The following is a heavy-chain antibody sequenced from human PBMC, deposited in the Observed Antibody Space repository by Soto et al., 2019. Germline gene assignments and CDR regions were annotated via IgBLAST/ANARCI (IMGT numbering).Heavy chain of an antibody. CDR3: ARGRAYYYGSGSPAAFDI. CDR2: MNPNSGNT. J-gene: IGHJ3*02. D-gene: IGHD3-10*01. Sequence: ASVKVSCKASGYTFTSYDINWVRQATGQGLEWMGWMNPNSGNTGYAQKFQGRVTMTRNTSISTAYMELSSLRSEDTAVYYCARGRAYYYGSGSPAAFDIWGQGTMVTVSS. V-gene: IGHV1-8*01. CDR1: GYTFTSYD.